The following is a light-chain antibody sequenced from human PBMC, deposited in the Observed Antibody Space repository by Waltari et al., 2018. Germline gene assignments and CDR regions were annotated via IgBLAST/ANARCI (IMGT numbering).Light chain of an antibody. CDR3: QQYNNWPL. V-gene: IGKV3-15*01. J-gene: IGKJ3*01. Sequence: EIVMTQYPATLSVSPGERATLSCRASQSISRNLAWYQQKPGQAPRLLIYGASTRATGIPARFSGSGSGTEFTLTISSLQSEDFAVYYCQQYNNWPLFGPGTKVDIK. CDR2: GAS. CDR1: QSISRN.